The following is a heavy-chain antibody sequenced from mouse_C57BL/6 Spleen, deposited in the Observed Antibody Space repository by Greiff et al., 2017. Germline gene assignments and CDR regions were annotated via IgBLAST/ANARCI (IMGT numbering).Heavy chain of an antibody. V-gene: IGHV1-61*01. CDR1: GYTFTSYW. D-gene: IGHD2-2*01. CDR3: AREGVTTGYYAMDY. J-gene: IGHJ4*01. CDR2: IYPSDSET. Sequence: VQLQQPGAELVRPGSSVKLSCKASGYTFTSYWMDWVKQRPGQGLEWIGNIYPSDSETHYNQKFKDKATLTVDKSSSTAYMQLSSLTSEDSAVYYCAREGVTTGYYAMDYWGQGTSVTVSS.